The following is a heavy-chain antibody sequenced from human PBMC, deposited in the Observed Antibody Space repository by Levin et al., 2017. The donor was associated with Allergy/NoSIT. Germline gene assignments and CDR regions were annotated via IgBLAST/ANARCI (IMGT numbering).Heavy chain of an antibody. CDR3: AKDRDYGESLPFDY. D-gene: IGHD4-17*01. CDR2: ISGSGGVT. J-gene: IGHJ4*02. CDR1: GFTFSSYA. V-gene: IGHV3-23*01. Sequence: GESLKISCAASGFTFSSYAMSWVRQAPGKGLEWVSAISGSGGVTKYADSVKGRFTISRDNSKNTLYLQMNSLRAEDTAIYYCAKDRDYGESLPFDYWGQGTLVTVSS.